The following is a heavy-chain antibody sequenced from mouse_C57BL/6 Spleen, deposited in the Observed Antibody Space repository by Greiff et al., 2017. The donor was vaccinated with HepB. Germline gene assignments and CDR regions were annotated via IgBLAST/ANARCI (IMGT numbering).Heavy chain of an antibody. D-gene: IGHD2-10*02. CDR3: ARGGYGNYLRGFDD. J-gene: IGHJ2*01. V-gene: IGHV5-4*03. Sequence: EVKVVESGGGLVKPGGSLKLSCAASGFTFSSYAMSWVRQTPEKRLEWVATISDGGSYTYYPDNVKGRFTISRDNAKNNRYLQMSHLKSEDTAMYYCARGGYGNYLRGFDDWGQGTTLTVSS. CDR1: GFTFSSYA. CDR2: ISDGGSYT.